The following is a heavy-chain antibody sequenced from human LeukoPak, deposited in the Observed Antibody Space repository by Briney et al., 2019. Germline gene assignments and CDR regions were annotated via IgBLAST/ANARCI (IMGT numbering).Heavy chain of an antibody. V-gene: IGHV4-59*01. CDR1: GCSISSYY. CDR3: ARDHAFDI. J-gene: IGHJ3*02. Sequence: SETLSLTCTVSGCSISSYYWSWLRQPPARGLEWIGYTYYSGSTNYNPSLKSRVTISVDTSKTQFSLKLSSVPAADTAVYYCARDHAFDIWGQGTMVTVSS. CDR2: TYYSGST.